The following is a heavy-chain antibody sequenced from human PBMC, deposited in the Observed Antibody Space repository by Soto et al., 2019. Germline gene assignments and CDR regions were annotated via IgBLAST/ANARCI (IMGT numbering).Heavy chain of an antibody. CDR1: GGTFSSYA. Sequence: GASVKVSCKASGGTFSSYAISWVRQAPGQGLEWMGGIIPIFGTANYAQKFQGRVTITADESTSTAYMELSSLRSENTAVYYCARGDTAMVNWFDPWGQGTLVTVSS. CDR2: IIPIFGTA. D-gene: IGHD5-18*01. J-gene: IGHJ5*02. CDR3: ARGDTAMVNWFDP. V-gene: IGHV1-69*13.